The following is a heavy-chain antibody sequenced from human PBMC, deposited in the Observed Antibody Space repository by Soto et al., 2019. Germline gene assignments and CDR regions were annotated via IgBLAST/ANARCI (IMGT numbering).Heavy chain of an antibody. CDR3: ARDHPRYYCIDL. J-gene: IGHJ6*02. CDR2: FGIGNSTI. D-gene: IGHD3-9*01. Sequence: ASLRLSCAACGFIFRNYGMNWVRQAPRKVLEGVWFFGIGNSTIYYSDSVKVHFTISRDTAKNSLYLQMNSLRAEDTAVCYCARDHPRYYCIDLRGQGT. V-gene: IGHV3-48*01. CDR1: GFIFRNYG.